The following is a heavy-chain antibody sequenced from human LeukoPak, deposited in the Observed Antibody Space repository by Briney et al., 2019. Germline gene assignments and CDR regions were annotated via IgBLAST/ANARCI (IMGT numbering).Heavy chain of an antibody. CDR2: INPDGSHT. D-gene: IGHD1-26*01. V-gene: IGHV3-74*01. J-gene: IGHJ6*02. Sequence: GGSLRLSCAASGFNFKNAWMGWVRQAAGKGLVWISRINPDGSHTSYADSVKGRFTISRDNAKNTLYLQMNSLRAEDAAVYFCTRDSYISNVYYGMDVWGQGATVTVS. CDR1: GFNFKNAW. CDR3: TRDSYISNVYYGMDV.